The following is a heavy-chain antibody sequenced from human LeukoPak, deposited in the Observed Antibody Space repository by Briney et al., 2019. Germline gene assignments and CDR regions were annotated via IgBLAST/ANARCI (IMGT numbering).Heavy chain of an antibody. V-gene: IGHV3-7*01. CDR2: IKQDGSEK. CDR1: GFTFSSYW. J-gene: IGHJ5*02. D-gene: IGHD3-9*01. CDR3: ARGTYYDILTGSNNWFDP. Sequence: GGSLRLSWSAYGFTFSSYWMSWVRQAPGKWLEWVANIKQDGSEKYYVDSVKGRFTISRDNAKNSLYLQMNSLRAEDTAVYYCARGTYYDILTGSNNWFDPWGQGTLVTVSS.